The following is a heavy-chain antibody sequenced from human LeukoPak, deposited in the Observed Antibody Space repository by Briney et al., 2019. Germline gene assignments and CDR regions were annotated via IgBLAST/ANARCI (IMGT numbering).Heavy chain of an antibody. CDR1: GYTFTSYD. CDR2: MNPNSGNT. V-gene: IGHV1-8*01. Sequence: GASVKVSCKASGYTFTSYDINWVRQATGQGLEWMGWMNPNSGNTGYAQKFQGRVTMTRNTSISTAYMELSSLRSEDTAVYYCARGPYSYGTGVFDYWGQGTLVTVSS. J-gene: IGHJ4*02. D-gene: IGHD5-18*01. CDR3: ARGPYSYGTGVFDY.